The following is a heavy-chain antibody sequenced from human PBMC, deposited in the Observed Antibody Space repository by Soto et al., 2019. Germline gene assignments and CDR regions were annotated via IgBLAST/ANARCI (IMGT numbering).Heavy chain of an antibody. Sequence: QVQLQESGPGLVKPSQTLSLTCTVSGGSISSGGYYWSWIRQHPGKGLEWIGYIYYSGSTYYNPSLKSRVTISVDTSKNQFSLKLSSVTAADTAVYYCACEDDFIRGSSSVAFDIWGQGTMVTVSS. CDR1: GGSISSGGYY. V-gene: IGHV4-31*03. CDR2: IYYSGST. J-gene: IGHJ3*02. D-gene: IGHD6-6*01. CDR3: ACEDDFIRGSSSVAFDI.